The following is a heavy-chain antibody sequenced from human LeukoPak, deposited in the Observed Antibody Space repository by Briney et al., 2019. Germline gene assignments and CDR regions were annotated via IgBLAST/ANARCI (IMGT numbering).Heavy chain of an antibody. Sequence: GGSLRLSCAAPGFNFNKYDMTWARQAPGKGLEWVSTITGRSDKTYYTDSVKGRFVTSRDNSKDTLYLQMNSLRAEDTALYYCAKGGWLDDLGQGALVTVSS. CDR3: AKGGWLDD. CDR1: GFNFNKYD. V-gene: IGHV3-23*01. D-gene: IGHD6-19*01. CDR2: ITGRSDKT. J-gene: IGHJ4*02.